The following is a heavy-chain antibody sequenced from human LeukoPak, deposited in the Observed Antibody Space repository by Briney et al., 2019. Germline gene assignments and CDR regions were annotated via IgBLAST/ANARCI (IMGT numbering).Heavy chain of an antibody. CDR2: ISSSYI. J-gene: IGHJ6*02. Sequence: PGGSLRLSCAASGFTFSSYSMNWVRQAPGKGLEWVSSISSSYIYYADSVKGRFTISRDNAKNSLYLQMNSLRAEDTAVYYCARVEVVVAATGYYYGMDVWGQGTTVTISS. D-gene: IGHD2-15*01. CDR3: ARVEVVVAATGYYYGMDV. CDR1: GFTFSSYS. V-gene: IGHV3-21*01.